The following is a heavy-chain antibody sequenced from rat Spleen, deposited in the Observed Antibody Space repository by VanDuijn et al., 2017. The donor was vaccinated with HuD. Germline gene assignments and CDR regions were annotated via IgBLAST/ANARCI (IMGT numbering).Heavy chain of an antibody. D-gene: IGHD1-11*01. J-gene: IGHJ2*01. V-gene: IGHV5S23*01. CDR3: ARRHYGYTDYFDY. Sequence: EVQLVESGGGLVQPGRSLKLSCAASGFTFSNYYMAWVRQAPTKGLEWVASISPSGGSTYYRDSVRGRFTISRDIAKSTLYLQMDSLRSEDTAAYYCARRHYGYTDYFDYWGQGVMVTVSS. CDR1: GFTFSNYY. CDR2: ISPSGGST.